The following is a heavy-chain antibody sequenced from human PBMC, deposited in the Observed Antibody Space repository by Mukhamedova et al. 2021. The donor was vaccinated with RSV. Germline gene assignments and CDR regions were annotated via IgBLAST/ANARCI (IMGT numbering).Heavy chain of an antibody. J-gene: IGHJ6*01. CDR3: ARLNIVATIARGGKYYYYGM. V-gene: IGHV3-74*01. D-gene: IGHD5-12*01. Sequence: WMHWVRQSPGKGLVWVSRINSDGSSTSYADSVKGRFTISRDNAKKTLYLQMNSLRAEDTAVYYCARLNIVATIARGGKYYYYGM. CDR1: W. CDR2: INSDGSST.